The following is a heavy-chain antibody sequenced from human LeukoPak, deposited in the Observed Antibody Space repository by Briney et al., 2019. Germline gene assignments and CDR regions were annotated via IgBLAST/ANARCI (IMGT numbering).Heavy chain of an antibody. Sequence: GGSLRLSCAASGFTVSSNYMSWVRQAPGKGLEWVSVIYSGGSTYYADSVKGRFTISRDNSKNTLYLQMNSLRAEDTAVYYCARMGGYYYGSGSYYNGDYWGQGTLVTVSS. V-gene: IGHV3-53*01. D-gene: IGHD3-10*01. CDR3: ARMGGYYYGSGSYYNGDY. CDR1: GFTVSSNY. CDR2: IYSGGST. J-gene: IGHJ4*02.